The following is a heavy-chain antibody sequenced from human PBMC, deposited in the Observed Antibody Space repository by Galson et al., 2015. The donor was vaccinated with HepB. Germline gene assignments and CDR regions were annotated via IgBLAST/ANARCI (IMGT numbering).Heavy chain of an antibody. CDR3: ARVYSSSWYHYYYYMDV. CDR1: GYSFTSYW. CDR2: IYPGDSDT. D-gene: IGHD6-13*01. V-gene: IGHV5-51*03. J-gene: IGHJ6*03. Sequence: QSGAEVKKPGESLKISCKGSGYSFTSYWIGWVRQMPGKGLEWMGIIYPGDSDTRYSPSFQGQVTISADKSISTAYLQWSSLKASDTAMYYCARVYSSSWYHYYYYMDVWGKGTTVTVSS.